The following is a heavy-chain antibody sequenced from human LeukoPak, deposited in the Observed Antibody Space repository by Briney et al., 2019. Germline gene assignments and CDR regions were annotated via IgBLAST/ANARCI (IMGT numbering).Heavy chain of an antibody. Sequence: GGSLRLSCAASGFTFSSYAMGWVRQAPGKGLEWISAISGSGGNTYYAASVKGRFTFSRDNSKNTLFLQMNSLRAEDTAVYYCGKGPKIPAPTYYFDYWGQGTLVTVSS. V-gene: IGHV3-23*01. CDR3: GKGPKIPAPTYYFDY. CDR2: ISGSGGNT. J-gene: IGHJ4*02. CDR1: GFTFSSYA. D-gene: IGHD2-2*01.